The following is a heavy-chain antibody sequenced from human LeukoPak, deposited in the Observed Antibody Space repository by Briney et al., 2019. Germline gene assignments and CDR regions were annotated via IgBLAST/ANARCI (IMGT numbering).Heavy chain of an antibody. CDR2: IWYDGSNK. V-gene: IGHV3-33*01. Sequence: GGSLRLSCAASGFTFSNYGVHWVRQAPGKGLEWVALIWYDGSNKYYADSVKGRFTISRDNSKNTLYLQMNSLRAEDTAVYYCAGSYYNVFDYWGQGTLVTVSS. J-gene: IGHJ4*02. CDR1: GFTFSNYG. CDR3: AGSYYNVFDY. D-gene: IGHD3-10*01.